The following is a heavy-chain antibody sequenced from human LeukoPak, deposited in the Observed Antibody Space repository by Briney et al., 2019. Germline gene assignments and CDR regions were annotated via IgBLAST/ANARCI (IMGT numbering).Heavy chain of an antibody. CDR3: ARDYYGSGSYSLVHGMDV. CDR1: GFTVSSNY. D-gene: IGHD3-10*01. Sequence: PGGSLRLSCAASGFTVSSNYMSWVRQAPGKGLEWVSVIYSGGNTYYADSVKGRFTISRDNSKNTLYLQMNSLRAEDTAVYYCARDYYGSGSYSLVHGMDVWGQGTTVTVPS. CDR2: IYSGGNT. J-gene: IGHJ6*02. V-gene: IGHV3-66*01.